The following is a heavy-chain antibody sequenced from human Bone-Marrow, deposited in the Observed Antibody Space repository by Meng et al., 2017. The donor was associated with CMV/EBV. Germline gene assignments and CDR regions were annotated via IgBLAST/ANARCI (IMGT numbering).Heavy chain of an antibody. D-gene: IGHD2-2*01. J-gene: IGHJ4*02. CDR3: ARGKRYCSSISCYRLDY. CDR2: ISAYNGNT. Sequence: ASVKVSCKASGYTFTSYGISWVRQAPGQGLEWMGWISAYNGNTNYAQKLQGRVTITRNTSISTAYMELSSLRSEDTAVYYCARGKRYCSSISCYRLDYWGQGTLVTVSS. V-gene: IGHV1-18*01. CDR1: GYTFTSYG.